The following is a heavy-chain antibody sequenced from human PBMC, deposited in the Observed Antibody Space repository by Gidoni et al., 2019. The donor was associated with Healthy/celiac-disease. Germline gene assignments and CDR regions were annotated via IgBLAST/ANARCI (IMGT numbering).Heavy chain of an antibody. Sequence: EVQLVESGGGLVQPGGSLRLSCASSGFTFSSYWRGWVRQAPGKGLEWVANIKKDGSEKYYVDSVKGRFTIARDNAKNSLYLQMNSLRAEDTAVYYCARDGPNGGWHFGGWGQGTLVTVSS. CDR2: IKKDGSEK. V-gene: IGHV3-7*03. CDR3: ARDGPNGGWHFGG. J-gene: IGHJ4*02. D-gene: IGHD6-19*01. CDR1: GFTFSSYW.